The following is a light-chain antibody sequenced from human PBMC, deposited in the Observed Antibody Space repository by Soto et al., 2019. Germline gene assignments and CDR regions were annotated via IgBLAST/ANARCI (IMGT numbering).Light chain of an antibody. J-gene: IGKJ2*01. CDR2: AAS. Sequence: DIQMTQSPSSLSASVGDRVTITCRASQSISSYLNWYQQKPGEAPKVLIYAASRLQSGVPSRFSGSGSGTDFTLTISSLQPEDFATYYCQQSYSKPRTFGQGTKLEI. V-gene: IGKV1-39*01. CDR3: QQSYSKPRT. CDR1: QSISSY.